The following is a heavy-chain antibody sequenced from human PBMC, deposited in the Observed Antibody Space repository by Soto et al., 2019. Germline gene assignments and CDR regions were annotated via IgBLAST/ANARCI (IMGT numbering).Heavy chain of an antibody. CDR2: IYHSGTT. J-gene: IGHJ3*01. Sequence: QVQLQESGPGLVKPSGTLSLTCAVSGGSISSSSWWSWVRQPPGKGLEWIGEIYHSGTTNYNPSLKSRVTISVDKSKHQFSLKLSSLTAADTAVYYCARVSSALCPYAFDFWGQGTMVTVSS. CDR1: GGSISSSSW. D-gene: IGHD2-2*01. V-gene: IGHV4-4*02. CDR3: ARVSSALCPYAFDF.